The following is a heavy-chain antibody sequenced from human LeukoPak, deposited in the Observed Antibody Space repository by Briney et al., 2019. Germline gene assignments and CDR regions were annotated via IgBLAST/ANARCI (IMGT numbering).Heavy chain of an antibody. J-gene: IGHJ4*02. V-gene: IGHV3-20*03. CDR3: ARGSFGDDIDY. D-gene: IGHD3-10*01. Sequence: GRFTISRDNAKNSLYLQMNSLRAEDTAVYYCARGSFGDDIDYWGQGTLVTVSS.